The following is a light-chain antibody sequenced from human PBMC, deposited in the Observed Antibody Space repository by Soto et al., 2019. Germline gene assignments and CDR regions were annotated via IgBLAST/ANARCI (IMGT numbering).Light chain of an antibody. V-gene: IGKV1-17*01. Sequence: DIQMTQSPSSLSASVGDRVTITCRASQGIRSGLGWYQQKPGKAPKRLIDAASSLQSGVPSRFSGSGSGTEFTLTISSLQPEDFATFHCQPGYSIHALTFGGGTKVDIK. CDR3: QPGYSIHALT. CDR1: QGIRSG. CDR2: AAS. J-gene: IGKJ4*01.